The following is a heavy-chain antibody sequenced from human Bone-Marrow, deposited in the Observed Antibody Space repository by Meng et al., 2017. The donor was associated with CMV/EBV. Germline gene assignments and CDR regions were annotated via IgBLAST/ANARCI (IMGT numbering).Heavy chain of an antibody. CDR1: GFTFSSYS. D-gene: IGHD5-18*01. Sequence: GESLKISCAASGFTFSSYSMNWVRQAPGKGLEWVSSISSSSYIYYADSVKGRFTISRDNSKNTLYLQMNSLRAEDTAVYYCARGYSYGYDYYYYYGMDVWGQGTTVTVSS. J-gene: IGHJ6*02. CDR2: ISSSSYI. CDR3: ARGYSYGYDYYYYYGMDV. V-gene: IGHV3-21*01.